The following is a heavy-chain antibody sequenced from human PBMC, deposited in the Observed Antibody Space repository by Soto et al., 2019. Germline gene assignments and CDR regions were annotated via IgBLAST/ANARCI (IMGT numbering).Heavy chain of an antibody. CDR2: INRNGGSL. D-gene: IGHD5-12*01. CDR1: GFTFDDYG. V-gene: IGHV3-20*04. CDR3: TRTLPLISGYDYQYDY. J-gene: IGHJ4*02. Sequence: PGGSLRLSCAASGFTFDDYGMNWVRQAPGKGLEWVSGINRNGGSLGYADSVKGRFTISTDNVKNSLYLQMNSLRAEDTAVYYCTRTLPLISGYDYQYDYWGQGTLVTVSS.